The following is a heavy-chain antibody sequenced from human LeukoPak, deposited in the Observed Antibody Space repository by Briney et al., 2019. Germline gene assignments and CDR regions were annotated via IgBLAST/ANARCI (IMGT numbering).Heavy chain of an antibody. CDR2: ISSSSSYI. J-gene: IGHJ4*02. V-gene: IGHV3-21*01. CDR3: ASDTIVGATTFDY. Sequence: GGSLRLSCAASGFIFSSYSMNWVRQAPGKGLEWVSSISSSSSYIYYADSVKGRFTISRDNAKNSLYLQMSSLRAEDTAVYYCASDTIVGATTFDYWGQGTLVTVSS. CDR1: GFIFSSYS. D-gene: IGHD1-26*01.